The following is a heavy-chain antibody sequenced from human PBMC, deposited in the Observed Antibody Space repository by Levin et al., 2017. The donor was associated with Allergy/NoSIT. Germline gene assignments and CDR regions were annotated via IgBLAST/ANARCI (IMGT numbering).Heavy chain of an antibody. D-gene: IGHD2-15*01. CDR1: GFTFSSYW. J-gene: IGHJ4*02. CDR2: IKQDGGEK. Sequence: GGSLRLSCAASGFTFSSYWMSWVRQAPAKGLEWVANIKQDGGEKYYVDSVKGRFTISRDNAENSLYLQMNSLRAEDTAVYYCARDYRSQGGGRTFDYWGQGTLVTVSS. CDR3: ARDYRSQGGGRTFDY. V-gene: IGHV3-7*01.